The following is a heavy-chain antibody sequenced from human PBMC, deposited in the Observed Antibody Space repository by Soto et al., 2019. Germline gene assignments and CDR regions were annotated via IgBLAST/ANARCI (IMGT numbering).Heavy chain of an antibody. Sequence: VSCKASGYTFTGYYMHWVRQAPGQGLEWMGWINPNSGGTNYAQKFQGWVTMTRDTSISTAYMELSRLRSDDTAVYYCARGLAYYYDSSGYYRGFDYWGQGTLVTVSS. CDR1: GYTFTGYY. J-gene: IGHJ4*02. CDR2: INPNSGGT. V-gene: IGHV1-2*04. CDR3: ARGLAYYYDSSGYYRGFDY. D-gene: IGHD3-22*01.